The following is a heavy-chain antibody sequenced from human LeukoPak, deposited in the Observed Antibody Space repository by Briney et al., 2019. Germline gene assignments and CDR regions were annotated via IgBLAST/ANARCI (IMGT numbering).Heavy chain of an antibody. V-gene: IGHV4-31*03. J-gene: IGHJ4*02. CDR2: IYYSGIT. Sequence: SEALSLTCTVSGGSISSGDYYWSWIRQPPGKGLEWIGYIYYSGITHYNPSLKSRVTISVDTSKNQFSLKLSSVTAADTAVYYCARGKYDILTGSYFDYWGQGTLVTVSS. CDR3: ARGKYDILTGSYFDY. CDR1: GGSISSGDYY. D-gene: IGHD3-9*01.